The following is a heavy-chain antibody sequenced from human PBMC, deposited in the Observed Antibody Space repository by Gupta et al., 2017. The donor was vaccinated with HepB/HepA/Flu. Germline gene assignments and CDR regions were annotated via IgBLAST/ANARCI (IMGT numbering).Heavy chain of an antibody. J-gene: IGHJ4*02. V-gene: IGHV4-59*08. CDR3: ARHAREDFGSDDFDY. CDR2: IYFSGIT. Sequence: HVQLQESGPGLVRPSETLSLTCTGSDGSLTPSFWSWIRQPPGRGLEWIGPIYFSGITNYNPSLKRRVTISVDTSKNQVSLKLNSLTAEDTAVYYCARHAREDFGSDDFDYWGQGTLVAVSS. D-gene: IGHD3-10*01. CDR1: DGSLTPSF.